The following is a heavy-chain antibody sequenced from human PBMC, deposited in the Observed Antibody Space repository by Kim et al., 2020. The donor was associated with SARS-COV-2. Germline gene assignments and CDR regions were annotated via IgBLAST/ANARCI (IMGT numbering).Heavy chain of an antibody. CDR3: ARKEIVGPLDY. Sequence: SVKVSCKASGGTFGTYTITWVRQAPGQGLEWMGGIIPIFGTPDYAQNFQGRVTISADESTSTAYMELSSLRSEDTAVYYCARKEIVGPLDYWGQGTLVTVSS. J-gene: IGHJ4*02. D-gene: IGHD2-15*01. CDR1: GGTFGTYT. V-gene: IGHV1-69*13. CDR2: IIPIFGTP.